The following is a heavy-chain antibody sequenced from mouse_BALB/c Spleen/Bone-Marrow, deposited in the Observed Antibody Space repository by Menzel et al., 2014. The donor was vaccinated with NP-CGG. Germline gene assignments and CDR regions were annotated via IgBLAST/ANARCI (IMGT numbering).Heavy chain of an antibody. CDR3: TRSRDYGNWFAY. CDR1: GYTFTSYW. V-gene: IGHV1S127*01. J-gene: IGHJ3*01. Sequence: VHLVESGAELVKPGASVKMSCKASGYTFTSYWMHWVKQRPGQGLEWIGVIDPSDSYTSYNQKFKGKATLTVDTSPSTAYMQLSSLTSEDSAVYYCTRSRDYGNWFAYWGQGTLVTVSA. D-gene: IGHD2-1*01. CDR2: IDPSDSYT.